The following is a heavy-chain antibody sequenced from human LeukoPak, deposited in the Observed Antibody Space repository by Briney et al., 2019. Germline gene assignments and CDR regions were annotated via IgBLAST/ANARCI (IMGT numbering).Heavy chain of an antibody. CDR3: ASYGDYDYYMDV. D-gene: IGHD4-17*01. J-gene: IGHJ6*03. Sequence: PSETLSLTCTVSGGSISSSSYYWGWIRQPPGKGLEWIGSIYYSGSTYYNPSLKSRVTISVDTSKNQFSLKLSSVTAADTAVYYCASYGDYDYYMDVWGKGTTVTVSS. V-gene: IGHV4-39*07. CDR2: IYYSGST. CDR1: GGSISSSSYY.